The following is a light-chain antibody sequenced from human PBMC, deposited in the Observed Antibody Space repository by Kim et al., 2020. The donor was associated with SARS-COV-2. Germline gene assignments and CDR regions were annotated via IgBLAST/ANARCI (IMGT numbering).Light chain of an antibody. CDR3: QQYGTVPLT. J-gene: IGKJ4*01. Sequence: ASVGDGVTITCQASQDIRNYLNWYQQKPGKAPKVLIYDASILETGVPSRFSGSGSGTHFTFTISSLLPEDIATYYCQQYGTVPLTFGGGTKVDIK. CDR2: DAS. CDR1: QDIRNY. V-gene: IGKV1-33*01.